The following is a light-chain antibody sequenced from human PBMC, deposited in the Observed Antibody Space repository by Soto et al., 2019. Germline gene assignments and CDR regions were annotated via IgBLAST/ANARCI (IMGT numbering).Light chain of an antibody. V-gene: IGKV3-20*01. CDR3: QQYGSPLT. J-gene: IGKJ4*01. CDR1: EPFNSPY. CDR2: GAS. Sequence: VLTQSPATLSLSPGERATLSCTTNEPFNSPYLASYQQKPGQAPRLLIYGASNRATGIPDRFSGSGSGADFTLTISRLEPEDFAVYYCQQYGSPLTFGGGTKVEI.